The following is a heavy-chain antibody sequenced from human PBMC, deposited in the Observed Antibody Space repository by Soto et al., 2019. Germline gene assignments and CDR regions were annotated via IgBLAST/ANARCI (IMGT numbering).Heavy chain of an antibody. D-gene: IGHD6-13*01. V-gene: IGHV4-34*01. CDR1: GGSFSGYY. J-gene: IGHJ4*02. CDR3: ARLAAAGTGTGY. CDR2: INHSGST. Sequence: SETLALTCAVYGGSFSGYYWSWIRQPPGKGLEWIGEINHSGSTNYNPSLKSRVTISVDTSKNQFSLKLSSVTAADTAVYYCARLAAAGTGTGYWGQGTLVTVS.